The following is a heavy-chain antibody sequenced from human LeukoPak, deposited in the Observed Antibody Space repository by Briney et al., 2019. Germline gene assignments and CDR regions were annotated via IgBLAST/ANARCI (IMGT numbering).Heavy chain of an antibody. J-gene: IGHJ4*02. Sequence: PGGSLRLSCAASGFSFSSYSMKWVRQAPGKGLEWVSYISSSSTIKYYADSVKGRFTVSRDNAKNLLYLQMNSLRAEDTAVYYCAGTDSGSYSRWFDYWGQGTLVTVSS. V-gene: IGHV3-48*01. CDR1: GFSFSSYS. CDR3: AGTDSGSYSRWFDY. D-gene: IGHD1-26*01. CDR2: ISSSSTIK.